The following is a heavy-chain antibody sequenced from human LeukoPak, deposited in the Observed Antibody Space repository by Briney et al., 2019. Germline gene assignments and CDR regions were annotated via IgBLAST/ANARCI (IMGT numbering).Heavy chain of an antibody. Sequence: PSQTLSLTCTVSGGSISSGGYYWSWIRQPPGKGLEWIGYIYHSGSTYYNPSLKSRVTISVDRSKNQFSLKLSSVTAADTAVYYCARDPQGIAAAGNFDYWGQGTLVTVSS. D-gene: IGHD6-13*01. CDR3: ARDPQGIAAAGNFDY. CDR1: GGSISSGGYY. V-gene: IGHV4-30-2*01. J-gene: IGHJ4*02. CDR2: IYHSGST.